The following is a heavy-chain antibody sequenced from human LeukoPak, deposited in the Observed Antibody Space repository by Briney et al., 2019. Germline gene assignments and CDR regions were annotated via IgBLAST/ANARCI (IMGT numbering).Heavy chain of an antibody. Sequence: AAVKVSCKASGYTFTDYYIHWVRQAPGQGRAWMGWINPNSGGSNNAQKVQGRVTMTRDTSISTAYMEMSSLRSGDTAVFYCARRGDNEGYDYWGQGTLVTVSS. CDR1: GYTFTDYY. V-gene: IGHV1-2*02. D-gene: IGHD1-1*01. CDR3: ARRGDNEGYDY. CDR2: INPNSGGS. J-gene: IGHJ4*02.